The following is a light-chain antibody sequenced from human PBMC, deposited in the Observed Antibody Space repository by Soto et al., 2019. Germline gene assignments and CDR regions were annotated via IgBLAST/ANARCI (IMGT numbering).Light chain of an antibody. CDR1: QSVSNNY. J-gene: IGKJ1*01. V-gene: IGKV3-20*01. Sequence: EIVLTQSPVTLSLSPGERATLSCMASQSVSNNYLAWYQQKPGQAPRVLIYGASNRATGIPDRLSGSGSGTDFTLTISRLEPEDFAVYYCQQYGSSGTFGQGTKVDIK. CDR3: QQYGSSGT. CDR2: GAS.